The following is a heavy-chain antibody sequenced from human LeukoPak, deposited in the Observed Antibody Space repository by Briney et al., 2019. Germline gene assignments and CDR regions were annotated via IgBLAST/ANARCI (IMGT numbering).Heavy chain of an antibody. CDR3: ARASAAGTHLDY. V-gene: IGHV3-33*01. D-gene: IGHD6-13*01. CDR1: GFTFSSYG. CDR2: IWYDGSNK. J-gene: IGHJ4*02. Sequence: GGSLRLSCAASGFTFSSYGMHWVRQAPGKGLEWVAVIWYDGSNKYYADSVKSRFTISRDNSKNTLYLQMNSLRAEDTAVYYCARASAAGTHLDYWGQGTLVTVSS.